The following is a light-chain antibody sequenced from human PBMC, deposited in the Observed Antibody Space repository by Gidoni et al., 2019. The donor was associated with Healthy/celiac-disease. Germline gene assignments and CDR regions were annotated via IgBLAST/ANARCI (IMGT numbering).Light chain of an antibody. V-gene: IGKV3-11*01. CDR1: QSVSSY. J-gene: IGKJ4*01. CDR3: QQRSNWPPFA. CDR2: GAS. Sequence: EIVLPQPPAPLSLSPGGLATPACRARQSVSSYLAWYQQKPGQAPRLLIYGASNRATGIPARFSGSGSGTDCTLTISSLEPEDFAVYYCQQRSNWPPFAFXGXTKVXIK.